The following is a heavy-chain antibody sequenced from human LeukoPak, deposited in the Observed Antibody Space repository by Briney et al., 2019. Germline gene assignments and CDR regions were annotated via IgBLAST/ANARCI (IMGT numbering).Heavy chain of an antibody. CDR3: ARGPRPYCSGGSCYYFDY. Sequence: GGSLRLSCAASGFTFSSYGMSWVRQAPGKGLEWVSAISGSGGSTYYADSVKGRFTISRDNAKNSLYLQMNSLRAEDTAVYYCARGPRPYCSGGSCYYFDYWGQGTLVTVSS. J-gene: IGHJ4*02. D-gene: IGHD2-15*01. V-gene: IGHV3-23*01. CDR2: ISGSGGST. CDR1: GFTFSSYG.